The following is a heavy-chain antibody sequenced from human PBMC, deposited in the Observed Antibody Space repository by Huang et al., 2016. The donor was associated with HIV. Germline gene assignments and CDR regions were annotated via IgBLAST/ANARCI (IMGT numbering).Heavy chain of an antibody. CDR1: GFTFSTNP. CDR2: ISHDGSTK. V-gene: IGHV3-30*09. D-gene: IGHD1-1*01. J-gene: IGHJ4*02. Sequence: QVHLVESGGGVVQPGRSLRLSCAASGFTFSTNPIHWVRQGPGQGLEWGEVISHDGSTKFYAESVKGRSAISRDNSKNMVYLQIYRLRVEDTGVYYCAREKGLEDWGQGTLVTVSS. CDR3: AREKGLED.